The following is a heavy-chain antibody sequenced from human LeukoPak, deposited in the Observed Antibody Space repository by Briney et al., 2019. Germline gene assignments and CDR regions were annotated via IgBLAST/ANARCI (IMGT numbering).Heavy chain of an antibody. CDR1: GFTFGDYA. CDR3: TRGSRGWQSSRIDY. V-gene: IGHV3-49*04. Sequence: GGSLRLSCTASGFTFGDYAMSWVRQAPGKGLEWVGFIRSKAYGGTTEYAASVKGRFTISRDDSKSIAYLQMNSLKTEDTAVYYCTRGSRGWQSSRIDYWGQGTLVTVSS. J-gene: IGHJ4*02. D-gene: IGHD6-19*01. CDR2: IRSKAYGGTT.